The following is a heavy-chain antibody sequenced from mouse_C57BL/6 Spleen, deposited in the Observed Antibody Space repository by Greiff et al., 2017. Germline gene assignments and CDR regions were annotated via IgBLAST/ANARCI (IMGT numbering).Heavy chain of an antibody. CDR3: ERGTSGNPFAY. Sequence: QVQLQQSGAELVRPGTSVKMSCKASGYTFTNYWIGWAKQRPGHGLEWIGDIYPGGGYTNYNEKFKGKATLTADKSSSTAYMQFSSLTSEDSAIYDCERGTSGNPFAYWGQGTLVTVSA. CDR1: GYTFTNYW. V-gene: IGHV1-63*01. CDR2: IYPGGGYT. J-gene: IGHJ3*01. D-gene: IGHD1-3*01.